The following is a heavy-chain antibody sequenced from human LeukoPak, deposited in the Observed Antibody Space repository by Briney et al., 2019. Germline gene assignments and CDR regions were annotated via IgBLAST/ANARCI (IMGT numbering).Heavy chain of an antibody. CDR3: ARSEGDLSLGFDY. D-gene: IGHD3-16*02. CDR1: GFTFSTYN. J-gene: IGHJ4*02. Sequence: GGSLRLSCVASGFTFSTYNMNWVRQAPGKGLEWVSYISSSSRTIYYADSVKGRFTISRDNAKNSLYLQMNSLRDEDTAVYYCARSEGDLSLGFDYWGQGTLVTVSS. CDR2: ISSSSRTI. V-gene: IGHV3-48*02.